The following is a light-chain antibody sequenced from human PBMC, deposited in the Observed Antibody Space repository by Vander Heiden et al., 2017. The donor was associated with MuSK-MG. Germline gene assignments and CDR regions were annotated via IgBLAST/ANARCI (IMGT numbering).Light chain of an antibody. CDR2: EVT. V-gene: IGLV2-8*01. CDR3: SSYAYRNNVV. Sequence: QSALTQPPAASGSPGQVATTPWTRRSSDVGGYNYVPWYQQHPGKAPKLMIYEVTKRPSGVPARFSGSKSGNTASLTVSGLQAEDEADYYCSSYAYRNNVVFGGGTKLTVL. CDR1: SSDVGGYNY. J-gene: IGLJ3*02.